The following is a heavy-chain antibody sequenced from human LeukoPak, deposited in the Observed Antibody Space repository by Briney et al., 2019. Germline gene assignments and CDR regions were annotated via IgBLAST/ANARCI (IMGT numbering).Heavy chain of an antibody. Sequence: GGSLRLSCAASGFTFSSYWMHWVRQAPGKGLVWVSRINSDGSSTSYADSVKGRFTISRDNSKNTLYLQMGSLRAEDMAVYYCARARDSSGYYSFYFDYWGQGTLVTVSS. J-gene: IGHJ4*02. D-gene: IGHD3-22*01. CDR2: INSDGSST. CDR1: GFTFSSYW. CDR3: ARARDSSGYYSFYFDY. V-gene: IGHV3-74*01.